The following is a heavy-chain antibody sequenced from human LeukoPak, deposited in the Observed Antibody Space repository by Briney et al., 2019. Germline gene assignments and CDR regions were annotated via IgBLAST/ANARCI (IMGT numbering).Heavy chain of an antibody. D-gene: IGHD3-9*01. J-gene: IGHJ4*02. Sequence: SETLSLTCTVSGGSISSGSYYRSWIRQPPGKGLEWIGYIDYSGSTNYKPSLKTRVTISVDTSKNQFSLKLRSVTAADTAVYYCASGAKALGFQRFFDCLPMDWGQGTLVTVSS. V-gene: IGHV4-61*01. CDR1: GGSISSGSYY. CDR2: IDYSGST. CDR3: ASGAKALGFQRFFDCLPMD.